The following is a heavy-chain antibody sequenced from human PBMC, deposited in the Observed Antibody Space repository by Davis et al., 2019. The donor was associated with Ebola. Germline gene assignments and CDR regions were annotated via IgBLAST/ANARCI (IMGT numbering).Heavy chain of an antibody. D-gene: IGHD3-3*01. V-gene: IGHV1-18*01. CDR1: GYAFSDYG. J-gene: IGHJ5*02. CDR2: LSTLNGDT. Sequence: ASVKVSCKASGYAFSDYGISWLRQAPGQGPEWMAWLSTLNGDTNYAQKFRGRVSVTTDTSTSTVYMELWSLGPDDTAVYYCARESGYWSSETRYYGVVNWFDPWGQGTLVTVSS. CDR3: ARESGYWSSETRYYGVVNWFDP.